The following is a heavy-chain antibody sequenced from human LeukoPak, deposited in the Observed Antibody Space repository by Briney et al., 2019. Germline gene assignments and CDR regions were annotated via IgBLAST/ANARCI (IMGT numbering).Heavy chain of an antibody. CDR3: AKPSNYYGSATDAFDF. D-gene: IGHD3-10*01. CDR1: GGSISSSYSY. V-gene: IGHV4-39*07. CDR2: IYYSGST. J-gene: IGHJ3*01. Sequence: PSETLSLTCTVSGGSISSSYSYWGWIRQPPGKGLEWIGDIYYSGSTYYNPSLKSRVTISVDTSKNHFSLKLNSVTAADTAVYYCAKPSNYYGSATDAFDFWGQGTMVTVSS.